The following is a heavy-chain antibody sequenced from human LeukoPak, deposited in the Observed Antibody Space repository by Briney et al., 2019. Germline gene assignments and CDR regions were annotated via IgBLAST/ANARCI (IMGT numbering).Heavy chain of an antibody. J-gene: IGHJ6*03. CDR1: GFTFSSYA. V-gene: IGHV3-23*01. Sequence: PGGSLRLSCAASGFTFSSYAMSWVRQAPGKGLEWVSAISGSGGSTYYADSVKGRFTISRDNSKNTLYLQMNSLRAEDTAVYYCATSPDATIFGVVPYYYYYYMDVWGKGTTVTVSS. CDR3: ATSPDATIFGVVPYYYYYYMDV. D-gene: IGHD3-3*01. CDR2: ISGSGGST.